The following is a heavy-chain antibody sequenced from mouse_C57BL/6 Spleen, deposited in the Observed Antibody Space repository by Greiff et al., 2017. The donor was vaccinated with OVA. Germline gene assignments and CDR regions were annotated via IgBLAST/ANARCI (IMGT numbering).Heavy chain of an antibody. D-gene: IGHD1-1*01. J-gene: IGHJ4*01. V-gene: IGHV1-50*01. CDR1: GYTFTSYW. CDR3: ARHYYGSSPYAMDY. CDR2: IDPSDSYT. Sequence: QVQLQQSGAELVKPGASVKLSCKASGYTFTSYWMQWVKQRPGQGLEWIGEIDPSDSYTNYNQKFKGKATLTVDTSSSTAYMQLSSLTSEDSAVDYCARHYYGSSPYAMDYWGQGTSVTVSS.